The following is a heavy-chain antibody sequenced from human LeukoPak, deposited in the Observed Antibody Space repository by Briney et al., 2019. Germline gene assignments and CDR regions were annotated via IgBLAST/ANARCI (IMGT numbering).Heavy chain of an antibody. V-gene: IGHV3-49*04. CDR2: IRSKAYGGTT. J-gene: IGHJ4*02. CDR3: TRVVLSSGWHFDY. CDR1: GFTFGDYA. Sequence: PGGSLRLSCTASGFTFGDYAMSWVRQAPGKGLEWVGFIRSKAYGGTTEYAASVKGRFTISRDDSKSIAYLQMNSLKTEATAVYYCTRVVLSSGWHFDYWGQGTLVTVSS. D-gene: IGHD6-19*01.